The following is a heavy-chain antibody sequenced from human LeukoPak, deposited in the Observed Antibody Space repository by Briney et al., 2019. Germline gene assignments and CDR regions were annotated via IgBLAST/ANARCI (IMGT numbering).Heavy chain of an antibody. CDR2: INPNSGGA. CDR1: GYTFTGYY. J-gene: IGHJ3*02. Sequence: ASVKVSCKASGYTFTGYYMHWVRQAPGQGLEWMGRINPNSGGANYAQKFQGRVTMTRDTSISTAYMELSRLRSDDTAVYYCARDRAYCSGGSCYDDAFDIWGQGTMVTVSS. CDR3: ARDRAYCSGGSCYDDAFDI. D-gene: IGHD2-15*01. V-gene: IGHV1-2*06.